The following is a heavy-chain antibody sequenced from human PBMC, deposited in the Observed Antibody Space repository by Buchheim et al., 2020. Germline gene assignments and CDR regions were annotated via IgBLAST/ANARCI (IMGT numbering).Heavy chain of an antibody. J-gene: IGHJ5*02. CDR2: IKDNGGTT. CDR1: GFTFNNFA. CDR3: ARGIVGAT. Sequence: EVQLLESGGGLVQPGGSLRLSCVGSGFTFNNFAMSWVRQAPGKGLDWVSSIKDNGGTTYYADSVKGQFTISRDNSKNTLYLQMNSLRAEDTAVYYCARGIVGATWGQGTL. D-gene: IGHD1-26*01. V-gene: IGHV3-23*01.